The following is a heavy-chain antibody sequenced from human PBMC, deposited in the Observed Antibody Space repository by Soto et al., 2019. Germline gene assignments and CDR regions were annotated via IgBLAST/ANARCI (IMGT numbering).Heavy chain of an antibody. CDR3: AREKSGYNYGYYDY. Sequence: SETLSLTCAVSGGSINNYYWSWIRQPPGKGLEWIGYFYYSGSTNYNPSLKSRVTMSVDTSKNQFSLKLNSVTAADTAVYFCAREKSGYNYGYYDYWGQGTPVTVS. V-gene: IGHV4-59*01. J-gene: IGHJ4*02. CDR2: FYYSGST. CDR1: GGSINNYY. D-gene: IGHD5-18*01.